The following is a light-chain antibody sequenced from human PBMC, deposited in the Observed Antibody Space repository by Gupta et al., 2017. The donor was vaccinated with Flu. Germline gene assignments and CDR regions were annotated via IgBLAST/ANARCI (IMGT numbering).Light chain of an antibody. V-gene: IGLV1-51*01. Sequence: KVTNSCSGSSSNIGNNFVSWYEHLPGTATKLRIYDNNERPSGIPDRFAGSKSDASATLGITGLQTGDEADYYCATWDNSLTAYVLRTGTKVTVL. J-gene: IGLJ1*01. CDR3: ATWDNSLTAYV. CDR1: SSNIGNNF. CDR2: DNN.